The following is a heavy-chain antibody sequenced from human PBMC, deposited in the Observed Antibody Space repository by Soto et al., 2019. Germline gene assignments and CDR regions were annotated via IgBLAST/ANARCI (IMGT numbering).Heavy chain of an antibody. V-gene: IGHV4-59*01. J-gene: IGHJ3*02. D-gene: IGHD3-16*02. CDR1: GGSISSYY. CDR3: AREGLLDDYIWGSYRNDAFDI. CDR2: IYYSGST. Sequence: SETLSLTCTVSGGSISSYYWSWIRQPPGKGLEWIGYIYYSGSTNYNPSLKSRVTISVDTSKNQFSLKLSSVTAADTAVYYCAREGLLDDYIWGSYRNDAFDIWGQGTMVTVSS.